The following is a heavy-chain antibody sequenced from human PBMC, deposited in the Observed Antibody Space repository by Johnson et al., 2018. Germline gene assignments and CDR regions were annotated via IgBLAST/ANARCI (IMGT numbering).Heavy chain of an antibody. J-gene: IGHJ6*03. Sequence: VQLVQSGGGLVQPGRSLRLSCAASGFIFEEYTMHWVRQVPGKGLEWVSLISWNGDITYYAASLKGRFTISRDNSMNTVFLQMYSLRAEDTAVYYCAKPHWRGTLDYYYMYGWGKGTTVTVSS. D-gene: IGHD3-3*01. CDR3: AKPHWRGTLDYYYMYG. CDR1: GFIFEEYT. CDR2: ISWNGDIT. V-gene: IGHV3-43*01.